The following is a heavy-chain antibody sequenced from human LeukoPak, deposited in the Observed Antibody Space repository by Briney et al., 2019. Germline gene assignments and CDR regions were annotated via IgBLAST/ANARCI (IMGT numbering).Heavy chain of an antibody. J-gene: IGHJ6*02. D-gene: IGHD3-16*01. CDR2: MSHDEIHK. CDR3: ARGGGLDV. V-gene: IGHV3-30-3*01. Sequence: GGSLRLSCAASGFTFSSYAMHWVRQAPGKGLEWVAVMSHDEIHKYYADSVMGRFTISRDNAKNSLYLQMSNLRAEDTAVYFCARGGGLDVWGQGATVTVSS. CDR1: GFTFSSYA.